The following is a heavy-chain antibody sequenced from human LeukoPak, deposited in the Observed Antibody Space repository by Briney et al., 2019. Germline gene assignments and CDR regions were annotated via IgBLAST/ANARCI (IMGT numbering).Heavy chain of an antibody. Sequence: ASVKVSCKASGYTFTSYYMHWVRQAPGQGLEWMGIINPSGGSTSYAQKFQGRVTMTRDTSTSTVYMEPSSLRSEDTAVYYCARGYYDSSGYYYPVDAFDIWGQGTMVTVSS. CDR1: GYTFTSYY. V-gene: IGHV1-46*01. CDR2: INPSGGST. D-gene: IGHD3-22*01. J-gene: IGHJ3*02. CDR3: ARGYYDSSGYYYPVDAFDI.